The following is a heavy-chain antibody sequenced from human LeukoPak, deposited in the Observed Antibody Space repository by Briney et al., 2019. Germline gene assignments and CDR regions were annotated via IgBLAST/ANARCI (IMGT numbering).Heavy chain of an antibody. V-gene: IGHV4-4*07. J-gene: IGHJ5*02. CDR1: GGSISSYY. CDR2: IYTSGST. D-gene: IGHD2-2*02. CDR3: ARDRPYCSSTSCYIQDWFDP. Sequence: SETLSLTCTVSGGSISSYYWSWIRQPAGKGLEWIGRIYTSGSTNYNPSLKSRVTMSVDTSKNQFSLKLSSVTAAGTAVYYCARDRPYCSSTSCYIQDWFDPWGQGTLVTVSS.